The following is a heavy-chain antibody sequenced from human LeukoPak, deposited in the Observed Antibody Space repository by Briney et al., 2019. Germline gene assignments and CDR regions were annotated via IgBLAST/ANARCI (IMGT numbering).Heavy chain of an antibody. V-gene: IGHV3-30*19. CDR1: GFTFSSYG. Sequence: GGSLRLSCAASGFTFSSYGMHWVRQAPGKGLEWVAMTSYDGNTEYADSVKGRFAISRDNSKNTVYLQMNSLSAEDTAIYYCARPQLGMGYSYYMDIWGKGTTVTVSS. CDR2: TSYDGNTE. D-gene: IGHD1-1*01. J-gene: IGHJ6*03. CDR3: ARPQLGMGYSYYMDI.